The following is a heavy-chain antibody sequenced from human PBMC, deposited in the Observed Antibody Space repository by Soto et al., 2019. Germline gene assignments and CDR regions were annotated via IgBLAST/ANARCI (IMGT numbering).Heavy chain of an antibody. D-gene: IGHD1-7*01. CDR2: ISSSSSYI. CDR1: GFTFSSYS. Sequence: PGGSLRLSCAASGFTFSSYSMNWVRQAPGKGLEWVSSISSSSSYIYYADSVKGRFTISRDNAKNSLYLQMNSLRAEDTAVYYCARDFNWNYPVFEYWGQGTLVTVSS. J-gene: IGHJ4*02. V-gene: IGHV3-21*01. CDR3: ARDFNWNYPVFEY.